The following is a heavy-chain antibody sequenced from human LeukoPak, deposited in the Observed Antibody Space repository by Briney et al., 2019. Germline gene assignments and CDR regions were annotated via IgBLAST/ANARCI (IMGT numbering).Heavy chain of an antibody. V-gene: IGHV1-2*06. Sequence: ASVKVSCKASGYTFTGYYMHWVRQTPGQGLEWMGQINPNSGGTNYAQKFQGRVTMTRDTSISTAYMELSRLRSDDTAVYYCATDAYYYDSSGYSTSVQYFDYRGRGTQVTVSS. J-gene: IGHJ4*02. CDR2: INPNSGGT. D-gene: IGHD3-22*01. CDR1: GYTFTGYY. CDR3: ATDAYYYDSSGYSTSVQYFDY.